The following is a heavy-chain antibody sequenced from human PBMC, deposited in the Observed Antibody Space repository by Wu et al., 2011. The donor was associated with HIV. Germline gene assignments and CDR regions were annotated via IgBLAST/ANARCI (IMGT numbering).Heavy chain of an antibody. D-gene: IGHD3-9*01. Sequence: QVQLVQSGAEVKKPGSSVKVSCKVSGDTFTKYAITWVRQAPGQGLEWMGRIIPILGTTNYAVKFQDRVTFTADTGTSTVYMEMSSLKSEDTAVYYCARSLFPDILTGHGMDVWGQGTTVIVS. CDR3: ARSLFPDILTGHGMDV. CDR1: GDTFTKYA. J-gene: IGHJ6*02. CDR2: IIPILGTT. V-gene: IGHV1-69*04.